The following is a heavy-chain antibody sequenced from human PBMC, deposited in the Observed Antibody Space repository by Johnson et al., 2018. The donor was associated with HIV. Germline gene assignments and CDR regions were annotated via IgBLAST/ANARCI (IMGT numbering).Heavy chain of an antibody. CDR1: GFTVSSNY. V-gene: IGHV3-66*02. CDR3: ARGVRNSYGYLLGTFDI. CDR2: IYSGGST. J-gene: IGHJ3*02. D-gene: IGHD5-18*01. Sequence: VQLVESGGGLVQPGGSLRLSCAASGFTVSSNYMSWVRQAPGKGLEWVSVIYSGGSTYYADSVKGRFTISRDNSKNTLYLQMNSLRREDTAVYYCARGVRNSYGYLLGTFDIWGQGTMVTVSS.